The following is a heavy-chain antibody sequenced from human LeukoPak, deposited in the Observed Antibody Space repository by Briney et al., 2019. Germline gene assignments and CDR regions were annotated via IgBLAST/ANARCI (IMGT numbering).Heavy chain of an antibody. Sequence: GGSLRLSCAASGFTFDNYNMHWVRQPPGKGLEWVSLISGNGGDTYYAASVKRRFTISRDNSKNSLYLQMNNLRIEDTALYFRAKDITHGWFDPWGQGTLVTVSS. J-gene: IGHJ5*02. V-gene: IGHV3-43*02. CDR2: ISGNGGDT. CDR1: GFTFDNYN. CDR3: AKDITHGWFDP.